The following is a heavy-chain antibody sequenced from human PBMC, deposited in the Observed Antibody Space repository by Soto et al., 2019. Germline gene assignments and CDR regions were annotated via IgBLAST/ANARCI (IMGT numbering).Heavy chain of an antibody. CDR3: ARGGTRLRRGEAFDI. Sequence: QVQLVQSGAEVKKPGASVKVSCKASGYTFTSYDINWVRQATGQGLEGMGWMNPNSGNTGYAQKFQGRVTMTRNTPIRPAHMERRSLRSEDPAEYYCARGGTRLRRGEAFDIRVQGTMVTVSS. CDR2: MNPNSGNT. V-gene: IGHV1-8*01. D-gene: IGHD4-17*01. J-gene: IGHJ3*02. CDR1: GYTFTSYD.